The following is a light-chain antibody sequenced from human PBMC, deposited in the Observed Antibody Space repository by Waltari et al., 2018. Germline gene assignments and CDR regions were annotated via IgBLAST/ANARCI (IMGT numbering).Light chain of an antibody. CDR1: NIGNKR. J-gene: IGLJ1*01. CDR2: DDS. V-gene: IGLV3-21*02. CDR3: QVWDTSSDDYFV. Sequence: VSVAPGQTARITCGGDNIGNKRVYWYQQRPGQAPILVVSDDSDRPSGIPERFSGSNSGNTATLTISRVEAGDEADYYCQVWDTSSDDYFVFGTGTQVTVL.